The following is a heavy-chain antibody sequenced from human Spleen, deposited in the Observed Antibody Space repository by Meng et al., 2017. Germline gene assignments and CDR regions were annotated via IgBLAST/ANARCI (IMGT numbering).Heavy chain of an antibody. D-gene: IGHD1-26*01. CDR2: LYDDGNT. J-gene: IGHJ3*01. V-gene: IGHV3-66*02. CDR3: AREIQATVGASSSSAFDL. CDR1: GFTVSTYY. Sequence: GESLKISCTASGFTVSTYYMSWVRQAPGKGLEWVSVLYDDGNTYYADSVKGRFTISRDKSRITLYLQMNSLRPEDPAMYYCAREIQATVGASSSSAFDLWGQGTMVTVSS.